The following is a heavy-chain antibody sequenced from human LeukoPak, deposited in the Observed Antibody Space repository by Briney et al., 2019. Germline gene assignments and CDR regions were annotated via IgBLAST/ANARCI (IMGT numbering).Heavy chain of an antibody. CDR3: ARLSFYCSSTSCYGWFDP. CDR2: INHSGST. V-gene: IGHV4-34*01. Sequence: SETLSLTCAVYGGSFSGYYWSWIRQPPGKGLEWIGEINHSGSTNYNPSLKSRVTISVDTSKNQFSLKLSSVTAADTAVYYCARLSFYCSSTSCYGWFDPWGQGTLVTVSS. D-gene: IGHD2-2*01. J-gene: IGHJ5*02. CDR1: GGSFSGYY.